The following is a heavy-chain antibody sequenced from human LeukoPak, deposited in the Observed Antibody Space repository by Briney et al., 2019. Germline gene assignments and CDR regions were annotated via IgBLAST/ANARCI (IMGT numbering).Heavy chain of an antibody. CDR2: IYYSGST. V-gene: IGHV4-59*01. Sequence: SETLSLTCTVSGGSISSYYWSWIRQPPGKGLEWIGYIYYSGSTNYNPSLKSQVTISVDTSKNQFSLKLSSVTAADTAVYYCAREMVYYDSSGTRVYWFDPWGQGTLVTVSS. CDR1: GGSISSYY. J-gene: IGHJ5*02. D-gene: IGHD3-22*01. CDR3: AREMVYYDSSGTRVYWFDP.